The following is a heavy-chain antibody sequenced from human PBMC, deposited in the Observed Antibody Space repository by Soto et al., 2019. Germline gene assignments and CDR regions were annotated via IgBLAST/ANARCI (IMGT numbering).Heavy chain of an antibody. J-gene: IGHJ6*02. CDR2: ISYDGSNK. CDR1: GFTFSSYG. D-gene: IGHD6-6*01. V-gene: IGHV3-30*18. CDR3: AKVTKRSSEFGYYYGMDV. Sequence: GGSLRLSCAASGFTFSSYGMHWVRQAPGKGLEWVAVISYDGSNKHYADSVKGRFTISRDNSKNTLYLQMNSLRAEDTAVYYCAKVTKRSSEFGYYYGMDVWGQGTTVTVSS.